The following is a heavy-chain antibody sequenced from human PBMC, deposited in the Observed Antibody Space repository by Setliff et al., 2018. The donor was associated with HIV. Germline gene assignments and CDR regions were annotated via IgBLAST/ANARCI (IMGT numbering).Heavy chain of an antibody. V-gene: IGHV1-2*02. CDR2: SNPNTGGT. J-gene: IGHJ4*02. CDR1: GYMFNIYY. D-gene: IGHD3-3*01. Sequence: ASVKVSCKASGYMFNIYYMHWVRQVPGQGLEWMGWSNPNTGGTKYAQKFQGRVTMTMDTSITTAYMELSSLSSDDTAVYYCAADNYNCNSFDSWGQGSLVTVPQ. CDR3: AADNYNCNSFDS.